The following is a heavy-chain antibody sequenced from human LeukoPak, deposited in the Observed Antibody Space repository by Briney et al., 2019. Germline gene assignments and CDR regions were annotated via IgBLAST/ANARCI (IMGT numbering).Heavy chain of an antibody. D-gene: IGHD3-22*01. CDR3: ARRTDSSGYPPFDP. CDR1: GGSISSYY. Sequence: PSETLSLTCTVSGGSISSYYWSWIRQPPGKGLEWIGYIYYSGSTNYNPSLKSRVTISVDTSKNQFSLKLSSVTAADTAVYYCARRTDSSGYPPFDPWGQGTLVTVSS. CDR2: IYYSGST. V-gene: IGHV4-59*08. J-gene: IGHJ5*02.